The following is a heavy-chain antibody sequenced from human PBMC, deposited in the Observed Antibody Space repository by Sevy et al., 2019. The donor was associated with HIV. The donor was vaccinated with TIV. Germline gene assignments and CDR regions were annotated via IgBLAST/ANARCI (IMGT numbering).Heavy chain of an antibody. CDR1: GFTFSSYA. V-gene: IGHV3-23*01. Sequence: GGSLRLSCAASGFTFSSYAMSWVRQAPGKGLEWVSAISGSGGSTYYADSVKGRFTISRDNSKNTLYLQMNSLRAEDTAVYYCAKGSPDYSCGCYYLLDYWGQGTLVTVSS. D-gene: IGHD2-15*01. CDR2: ISGSGGST. J-gene: IGHJ4*02. CDR3: AKGSPDYSCGCYYLLDY.